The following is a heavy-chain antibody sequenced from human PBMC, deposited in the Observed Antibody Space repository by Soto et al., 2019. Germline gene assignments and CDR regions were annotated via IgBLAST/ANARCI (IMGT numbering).Heavy chain of an antibody. Sequence: QVQLVQSGAEAKKPGASVKVSCEASGYTFTNYAMHWVRQAPGQRLEWMGWINAGNGNTKYSQKFQGRLAITRDTSASTAYMELTSLRYEDTAVYYCARDGSSSIPIFGVFNWFDPWGQGTLVTVSS. CDR2: INAGNGNT. J-gene: IGHJ5*02. CDR1: GYTFTNYA. V-gene: IGHV1-3*01. D-gene: IGHD3-3*01. CDR3: ARDGSSSIPIFGVFNWFDP.